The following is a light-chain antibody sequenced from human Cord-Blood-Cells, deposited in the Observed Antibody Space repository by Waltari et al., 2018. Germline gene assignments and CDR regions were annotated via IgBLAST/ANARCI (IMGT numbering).Light chain of an antibody. V-gene: IGKV1-39*01. J-gene: IGKJ4*01. Sequence: QWPKPQPSLLPSVGDRVTITCRASQSISSYLNWYQQNPGKAPKLLIYAASSLQSGVPSRFSGSGSGTDFTLTISSLQPEDFATYYCQQSYSTPLTFGGGTKVEIK. CDR3: QQSYSTPLT. CDR2: AAS. CDR1: QSISSY.